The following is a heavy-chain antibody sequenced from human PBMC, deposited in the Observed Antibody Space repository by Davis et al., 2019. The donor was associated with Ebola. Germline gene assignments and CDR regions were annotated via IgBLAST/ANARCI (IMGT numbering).Heavy chain of an antibody. CDR1: GFTFNIFD. V-gene: IGHV3-7*03. Sequence: GESLKISCAASGFTFNIFDMHWVRQAPGKGLEWVANIKQDGSEKYYVDSVKGRFTISRDNAKNSLYLQMNSLRAEDTAVYYCARYGSGGDYGMDVWGQGTTVTVSS. J-gene: IGHJ6*02. D-gene: IGHD3-10*01. CDR2: IKQDGSEK. CDR3: ARYGSGGDYGMDV.